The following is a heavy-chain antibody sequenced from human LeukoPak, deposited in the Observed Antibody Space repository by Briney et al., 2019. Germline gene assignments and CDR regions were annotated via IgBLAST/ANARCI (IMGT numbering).Heavy chain of an antibody. Sequence: SETLSLTCTVSGGSISSYYWSWIRQPPGKGLEWIGYIYYSGSTNYNPSLKSRVTISVDTSKNQFSLKLSSVTAADTAVYYCATMTYYYDGSGYYYPPTEYFQHWGQGTLVTVSS. D-gene: IGHD3-22*01. CDR3: ATMTYYYDGSGYYYPPTEYFQH. V-gene: IGHV4-59*01. CDR2: IYYSGST. CDR1: GGSISSYY. J-gene: IGHJ1*01.